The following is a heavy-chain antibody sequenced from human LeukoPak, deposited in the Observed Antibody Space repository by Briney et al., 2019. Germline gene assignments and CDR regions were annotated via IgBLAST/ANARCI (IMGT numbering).Heavy chain of an antibody. CDR1: GGSFSAYY. V-gene: IGHV4-34*01. D-gene: IGHD6-19*01. Sequence: SETLSLTCAIYGGSFSAYYWSWIRQPPGKGLEWIGEINHSGSTNYNPSLKSRVTISVDMSKNQFSLQLSSVTAADTAVYYCARGSSGWYAGRRYYFDYWGQGTLVTVSS. J-gene: IGHJ4*02. CDR2: INHSGST. CDR3: ARGSSGWYAGRRYYFDY.